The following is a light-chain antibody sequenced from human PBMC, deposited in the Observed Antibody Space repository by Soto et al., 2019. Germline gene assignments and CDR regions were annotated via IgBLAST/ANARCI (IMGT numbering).Light chain of an antibody. Sequence: QSALTQPASVSGSPGQSITISCTGTNSDVGGYNFVSWYQHHPGKAPKLIIYDVSNRPSGVSYRFSGSKSGNTASLTISGLQPGDEADYYCSSYTSSSTLVFGTGTKVTVL. V-gene: IGLV2-14*03. CDR1: NSDVGGYNF. CDR3: SSYTSSSTLV. CDR2: DVS. J-gene: IGLJ1*01.